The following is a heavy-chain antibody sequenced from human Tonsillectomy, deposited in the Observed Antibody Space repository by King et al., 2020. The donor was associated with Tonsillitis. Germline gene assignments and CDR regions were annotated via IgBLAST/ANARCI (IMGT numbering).Heavy chain of an antibody. Sequence: VQLVESGGVLVQPGGSLRLSCAASGFTFISYWMHWVRQAPGKGLVWVSRINSDGSGTRYADSVKGRFTIPRDNAKNTLNLQMNSLRAEDTAVYYCARDCSTTSCYALDAFDLWGQGTMVTVSS. CDR3: ARDCSTTSCYALDAFDL. V-gene: IGHV3-74*01. CDR2: INSDGSGT. D-gene: IGHD2-2*01. CDR1: GFTFISYW. J-gene: IGHJ3*01.